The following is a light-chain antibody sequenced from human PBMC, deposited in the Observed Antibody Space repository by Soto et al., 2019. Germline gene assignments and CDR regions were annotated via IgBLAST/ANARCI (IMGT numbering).Light chain of an antibody. Sequence: ERVMTQSPATLSVSPGERATLSCRASQSLSSNLAWYQQKPGQAPRLLIYGASTRATVIPARFSGSGSGTDFTLTISSLQAEDFAVYYCHQYKSWPTLFGPGTKVDIK. V-gene: IGKV3-15*01. CDR1: QSLSSN. CDR3: HQYKSWPTL. J-gene: IGKJ3*01. CDR2: GAS.